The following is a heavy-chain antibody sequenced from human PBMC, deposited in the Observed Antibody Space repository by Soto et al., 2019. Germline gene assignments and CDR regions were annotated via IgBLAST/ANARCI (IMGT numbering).Heavy chain of an antibody. J-gene: IGHJ6*02. CDR2: MNPNSGNT. V-gene: IGHV1-8*01. CDR3: ARRYSRGMDV. D-gene: IGHD3-10*01. CDR1: GYTFTSYD. Sequence: QVQLVQSGAEVKKPGASVKVSCKASGYTFTSYDIKWVRQATGQGLEWMGWMNPNSGNTGYAQKVQGRVTMTRNTSISTDYTELSSRRSEDTAVYYCARRYSRGMDVWGQGTTVTVSS.